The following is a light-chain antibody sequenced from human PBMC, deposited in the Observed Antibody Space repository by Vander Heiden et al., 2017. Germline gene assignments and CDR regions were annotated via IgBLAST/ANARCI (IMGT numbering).Light chain of an antibody. CDR2: HDS. Sequence: SSVLTPPPSVSVAPGQTARITCGGNNIGSKSVHWYQQKPGQAPVPVVFHDSDRPSGIPERFSGSNSGNTATLTISRVEAGDEADYYCQVWDSSSDVVFGGGTKLTVL. J-gene: IGLJ2*01. CDR3: QVWDSSSDVV. CDR1: NIGSKS. V-gene: IGLV3-21*02.